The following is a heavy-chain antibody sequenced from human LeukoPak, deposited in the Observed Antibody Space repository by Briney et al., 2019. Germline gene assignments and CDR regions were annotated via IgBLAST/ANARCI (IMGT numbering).Heavy chain of an antibody. CDR3: ARVFNYYDSSGQHTLDY. Sequence: GGSLRLSCAASGFTFSSYAMHWVRQAPGKGLEWVAVISYDGSNKYYADSVKGRFTISRDNSKNTLYLQMNSLGAEDTAVYYCARVFNYYDSSGQHTLDYWGQGTLVTVSS. J-gene: IGHJ4*02. CDR1: GFTFSSYA. CDR2: ISYDGSNK. D-gene: IGHD3-22*01. V-gene: IGHV3-30*04.